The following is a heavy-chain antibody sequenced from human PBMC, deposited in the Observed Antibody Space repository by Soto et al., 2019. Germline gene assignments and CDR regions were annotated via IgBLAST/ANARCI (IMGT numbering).Heavy chain of an antibody. CDR1: GFSLSTSGVG. Sequence: QITLKESGPTLVKPTQTLTLTCTFSGFSLSTSGVGVGWIRQPPGKALEWLALIYWDDDKRYSPSLKSRLTIAKDTSNTPVVLTMPNMDPVDTATYSCAHSYCGGDCYSPYLVDWGQGTLVTVSS. CDR2: IYWDDDK. D-gene: IGHD2-21*02. V-gene: IGHV2-5*02. J-gene: IGHJ4*02. CDR3: AHSYCGGDCYSPYLVD.